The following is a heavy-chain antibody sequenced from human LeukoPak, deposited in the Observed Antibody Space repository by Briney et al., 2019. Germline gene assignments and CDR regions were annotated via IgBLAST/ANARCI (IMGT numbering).Heavy chain of an antibody. D-gene: IGHD6-19*01. J-gene: IGHJ4*02. CDR2: IYYSGST. Sequence: SETLSLTCTVSGGSLSSYYWSWIRQPPGKGLEWIGYIYYSGSTNYNPSLKSRVTISVDTSKNQFSLKLSSVTAADTAVYYCARGSLNYLYSSGLFRENYFDYWGQETLVTVSS. V-gene: IGHV4-59*01. CDR1: GGSLSSYY. CDR3: ARGSLNYLYSSGLFRENYFDY.